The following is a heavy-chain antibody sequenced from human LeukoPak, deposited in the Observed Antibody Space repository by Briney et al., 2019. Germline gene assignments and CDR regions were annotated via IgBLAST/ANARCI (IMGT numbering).Heavy chain of an antibody. CDR3: AKSIQAAAGPDNYSPFDY. Sequence: GGSLRLSCAASGFTFSSYGMHWVRQAPGKGLEWVAVISYDGSNKYYADSVKGRFTISRDNSKNTLYLQMNSLRAEDTAVYYCAKSIQAAAGPDNYSPFDYWGQGTLVTVSS. D-gene: IGHD6-13*01. CDR1: GFTFSSYG. V-gene: IGHV3-30*18. J-gene: IGHJ4*02. CDR2: ISYDGSNK.